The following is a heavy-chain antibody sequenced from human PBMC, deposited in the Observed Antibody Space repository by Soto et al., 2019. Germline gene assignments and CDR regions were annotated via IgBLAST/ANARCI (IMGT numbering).Heavy chain of an antibody. CDR2: IIPIFGTA. J-gene: IGHJ5*02. CDR3: AKRLKEARGFDP. CDR1: GGTFSSYA. V-gene: IGHV1-69*06. Sequence: VKVSCKASGGTFSSYAISWVRQAPGQGLEWMGGIIPIFGTANYAQKFQGRVTITADKSTSTAYMELSSLRSEDTAVYYCAKRLKEARGFDPWGQGTLVTVSS. D-gene: IGHD6-6*01.